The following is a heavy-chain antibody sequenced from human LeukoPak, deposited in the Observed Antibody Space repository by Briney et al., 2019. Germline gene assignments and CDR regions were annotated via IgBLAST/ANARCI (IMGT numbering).Heavy chain of an antibody. CDR3: TCGYYSRWDY. D-gene: IGHD3-22*01. CDR1: GGSISSSSYY. Sequence: PSETLSLTCTVSGGSISSSSYYWGWIRQPPGKGLEWIGTIYYSGSTYYNPSLKSRVTISVDTSKNQFSLKLSSVTAADTAVYYCTCGYYSRWDYWGQGTLVTVSS. V-gene: IGHV4-39*01. CDR2: IYYSGST. J-gene: IGHJ4*02.